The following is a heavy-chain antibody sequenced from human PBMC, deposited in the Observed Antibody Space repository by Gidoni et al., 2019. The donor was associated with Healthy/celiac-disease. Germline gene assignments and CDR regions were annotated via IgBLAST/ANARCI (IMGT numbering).Heavy chain of an antibody. J-gene: IGHJ3*02. CDR3: AKLFGSSGYILYQHDAFDI. CDR2: ISGSGGSP. V-gene: IGHV3-23*01. CDR1: GFTFSSYA. Sequence: EVQLLESGGGLVQPGGSLRLSCAASGFTFSSYALSWVLQAPGKGLEWVSAISGSGGSPYYADSVKGRFTIARDNSKNTLYLQMNRLRAEDTAVYYCAKLFGSSGYILYQHDAFDIWGQGTMVTVSS. D-gene: IGHD3-22*01.